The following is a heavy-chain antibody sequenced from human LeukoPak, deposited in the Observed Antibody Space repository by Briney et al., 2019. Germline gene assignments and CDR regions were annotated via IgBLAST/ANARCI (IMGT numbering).Heavy chain of an antibody. D-gene: IGHD4-17*01. V-gene: IGHV4-31*03. J-gene: IGHJ6*03. Sequence: SETLSLTCTVSGASISSGGYCWNWIRQYPGKGLEWIGFLSYSGRTNYNPSLKSRITMSVDTSKNQFSLRLNSVTAADTAVYFCARKNDYGADYYIDVWGKGTAVTVSS. CDR3: ARKNDYGADYYIDV. CDR2: LSYSGRT. CDR1: GASISSGGYC.